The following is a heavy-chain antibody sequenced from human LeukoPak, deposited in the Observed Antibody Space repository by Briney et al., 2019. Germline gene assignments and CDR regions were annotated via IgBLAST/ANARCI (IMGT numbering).Heavy chain of an antibody. V-gene: IGHV3-7*03. CDR1: GFTFSGYW. J-gene: IGHJ6*03. Sequence: SGGSLRLSCAASGFTFSGYWMSWVRQAPGKGPEWVANIKQDGSEIYYVDSVKGRFTISRDNSKNTLYLQMNSLRAEDTAVYYCAKRRGLELLYYYYMDVWGKGTTVTVSS. CDR2: IKQDGSEI. D-gene: IGHD1-7*01. CDR3: AKRRGLELLYYYYMDV.